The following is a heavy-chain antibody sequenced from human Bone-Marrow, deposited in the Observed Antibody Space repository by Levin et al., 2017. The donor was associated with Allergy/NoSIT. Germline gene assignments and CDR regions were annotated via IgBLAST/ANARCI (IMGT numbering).Heavy chain of an antibody. CDR2: IDAGATTT. D-gene: IGHD3-16*01. Sequence: LSLTCAASGFTFGNSWMHWVRQAPGKGLEWVSVIDAGATTTNYADFVEGRFTISRDNAKSTLFLQMNSLRAEDTAMYYCVRQLSYGGPWGQGTLVTVSS. CDR3: VRQLSYGGP. J-gene: IGHJ5*02. V-gene: IGHV3-74*01. CDR1: GFTFGNSW.